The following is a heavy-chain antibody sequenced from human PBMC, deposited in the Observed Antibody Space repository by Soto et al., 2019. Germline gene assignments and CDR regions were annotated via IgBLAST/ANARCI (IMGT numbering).Heavy chain of an antibody. J-gene: IGHJ3*02. D-gene: IGHD2-21*01. CDR3: ARHRIQGAFDI. V-gene: IGHV4-39*01. CDR2: IYYSGST. CDR1: GGSISSSSYY. Sequence: SETLSLTCTVSGGSISSSSYYWGWIRQPPGKGLEWIESIYYSGSTYYNPSLKSRVTISVDTSKNQFSLKLSSVTAADTAVYYCARHRIQGAFDIWGQGTMVTVSS.